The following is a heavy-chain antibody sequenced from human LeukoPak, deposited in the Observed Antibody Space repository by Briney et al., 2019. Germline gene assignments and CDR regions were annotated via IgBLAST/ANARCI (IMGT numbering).Heavy chain of an antibody. J-gene: IGHJ6*03. CDR2: ISYDGSNK. Sequence: GGSLRLTCAASGFTFSSYAMIWVRQAPGKGLEWVAVISYDGSNKYYADSVKGRFTISRDNSKNTLYLQMNSLRAEDTAVHYCARDGPLHYDYYMDVWGKGTTVTVS. V-gene: IGHV3-30*04. D-gene: IGHD2-15*01. CDR3: ARDGPLHYDYYMDV. CDR1: GFTFSSYA.